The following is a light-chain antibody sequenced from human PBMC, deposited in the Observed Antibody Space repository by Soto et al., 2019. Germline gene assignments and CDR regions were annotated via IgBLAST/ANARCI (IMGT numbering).Light chain of an antibody. CDR3: LQLTQFPYT. V-gene: IGKV2-24*01. Sequence: DIVMTQTPLSSPVTPGQPASISCRSSQSIVHSDGNTYLTWLHQRPGQPPRLLVYRISNRFSGVTDRFSGSGAGTDFTLKISRVEPEDAGIYYCLQLTQFPYTFGQGTKVYIK. J-gene: IGKJ2*01. CDR1: QSIVHSDGNTY. CDR2: RIS.